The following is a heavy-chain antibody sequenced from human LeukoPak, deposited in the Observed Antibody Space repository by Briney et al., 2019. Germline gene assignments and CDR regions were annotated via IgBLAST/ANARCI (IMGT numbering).Heavy chain of an antibody. J-gene: IGHJ4*02. CDR2: ISGSGYST. V-gene: IGHV3-23*01. CDR3: AKDRSDNSTWYVGSH. CDR1: GFTFSTYA. D-gene: IGHD2/OR15-2a*01. Sequence: GGSLRLSCAASGFTFSTYAMGWVRQAPGKGLEWVSSISGSGYSTFYADSVKGRFTISRDNSWNTLFLQMNSLRAEDTAVYYCAKDRSDNSTWYVGSHWGQGTLVTVSS.